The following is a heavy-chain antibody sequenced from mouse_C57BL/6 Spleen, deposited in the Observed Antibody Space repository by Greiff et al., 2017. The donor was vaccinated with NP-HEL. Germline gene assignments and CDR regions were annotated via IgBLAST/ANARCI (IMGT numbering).Heavy chain of an antibody. V-gene: IGHV3-8*01. J-gene: IGHJ4*01. CDR2: ISYSGST. CDR1: GYSITSDY. Sequence: EVQLVESGPGLAKPSQTLSLTCSVTGYSITSDYWNWIRKFPGNKLEYMGYISYSGSTYYNPSLKSRISITRDTSKNQYYLQLNAVTTEDTATYYCARRTDALYYAMDYWGQGTSVTVSS. CDR3: ARRTDALYYAMDY.